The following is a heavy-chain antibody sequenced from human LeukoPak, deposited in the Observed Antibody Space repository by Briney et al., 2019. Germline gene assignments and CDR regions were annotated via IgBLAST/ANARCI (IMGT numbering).Heavy chain of an antibody. CDR3: ARDVAGYSYAGDAFDI. CDR2: IYYSGST. CDR1: GGSISSYY. Sequence: TASETLSLTCTVSGGSISSYYWSWIRQPPGKGLEWIGYIYYSGSTNYNPSLKSRVTISVDTSKNQFSLKLSSVTAADTAVYYCARDVAGYSYAGDAFDIWGQGTMVTVSS. V-gene: IGHV4-59*01. D-gene: IGHD5-18*01. J-gene: IGHJ3*02.